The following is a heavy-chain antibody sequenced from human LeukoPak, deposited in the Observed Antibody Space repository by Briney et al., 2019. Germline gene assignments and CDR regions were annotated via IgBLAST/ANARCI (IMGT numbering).Heavy chain of an antibody. CDR2: ITTSSTII. CDR1: GFTFSSYS. J-gene: IGHJ4*02. V-gene: IGHV3-48*01. CDR3: ARAMGRIPYYYDTLDF. D-gene: IGHD3-22*01. Sequence: AGGSLRLSCAASGFTFSSYSMNWVRQAPGKGLEWVSYITTSSTIIYYADSVKGRFTISRDNAKNSLYLQMNSLRAEDTAVYYCARAMGRIPYYYDTLDFWGQGTLVTVSS.